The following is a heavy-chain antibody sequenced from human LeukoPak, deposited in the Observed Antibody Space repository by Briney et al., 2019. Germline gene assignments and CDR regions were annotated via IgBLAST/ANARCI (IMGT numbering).Heavy chain of an antibody. Sequence: GGSLRLSCAASGFTFSTYGMHWVRQAPGKGLEWVALIWYDGSNKYYADSVKGRFAISRDNSKNTLYLQMNSLRAEDTAVYYCAKDLRYYDFWSGLAGYWGQGTLVTVSS. CDR3: AKDLRYYDFWSGLAGY. CDR1: GFTFSTYG. J-gene: IGHJ4*02. CDR2: IWYDGSNK. V-gene: IGHV3-33*06. D-gene: IGHD3-3*01.